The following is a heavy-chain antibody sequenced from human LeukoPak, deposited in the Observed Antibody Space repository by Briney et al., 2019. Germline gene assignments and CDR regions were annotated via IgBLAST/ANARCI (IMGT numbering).Heavy chain of an antibody. CDR2: MNPNSGNT. J-gene: IGHJ4*02. Sequence: ASVKVSCKASGYTFTSYDINWVRQATGQGLEWMGWMNPNSGNTNYAQKLRGRVTMTTDTSTSTAYMELRSLRSDDTAVYYCARVDGEGIVVVPAATHFDYWGQGTLVTVSS. V-gene: IGHV1-18*01. CDR3: ARVDGEGIVVVPAATHFDY. D-gene: IGHD2-2*01. CDR1: GYTFTSYD.